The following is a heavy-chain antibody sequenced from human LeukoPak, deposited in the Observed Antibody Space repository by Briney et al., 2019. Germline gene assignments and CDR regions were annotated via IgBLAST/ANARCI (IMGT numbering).Heavy chain of an antibody. J-gene: IGHJ4*02. CDR1: GYTFTSYG. CDR3: ARGPIAAAGDY. D-gene: IGHD6-13*01. CDR2: INSNNGNT. V-gene: IGHV1-18*01. Sequence: ASVKVSCKASGYTFTSYGISWVRQAPGQGLEWLGWINSNNGNTNYAQKLQGRVTMTRDTSTTTAYMELRSLRSDDTAVSYCARGPIAAAGDYWGQGTLVTVSS.